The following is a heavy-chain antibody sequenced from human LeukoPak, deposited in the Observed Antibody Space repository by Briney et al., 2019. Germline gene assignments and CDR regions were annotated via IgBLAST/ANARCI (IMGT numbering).Heavy chain of an antibody. Sequence: GGSLRLSCAASGFTVSSNYMSRVRQAPGKGLEWVSVIYSSGRTYYADSVKGRFTISSDNSKNTLYLQMNSLRAEDTAVYYCARIGRSSDILTGYYSFDPWGQGTLVTVSS. CDR1: GFTVSSNY. CDR3: ARIGRSSDILTGYYSFDP. J-gene: IGHJ5*02. CDR2: IYSSGRT. V-gene: IGHV3-66*01. D-gene: IGHD3-9*01.